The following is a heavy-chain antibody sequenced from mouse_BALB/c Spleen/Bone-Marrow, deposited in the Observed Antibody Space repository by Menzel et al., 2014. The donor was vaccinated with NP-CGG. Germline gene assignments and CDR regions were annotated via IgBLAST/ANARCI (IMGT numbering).Heavy chain of an antibody. J-gene: IGHJ3*01. D-gene: IGHD1-2*01. Sequence: VQLQQSGPGLAAPSQSLSITCTVSGFSLTNYCVHWVRQPPGKGLEWLGAIWAGGSTNYKSALMSRLSISKDNSKSQVFLKMNSLQTDDTAMYYCARDGATATLAYWGQGTLVTVSA. V-gene: IGHV2-9*02. CDR2: IWAGGST. CDR3: ARDGATATLAY. CDR1: GFSLTNYC.